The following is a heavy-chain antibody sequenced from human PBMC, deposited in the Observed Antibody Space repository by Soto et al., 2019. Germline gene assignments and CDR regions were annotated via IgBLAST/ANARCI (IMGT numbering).Heavy chain of an antibody. CDR2: MNPNSGNT. V-gene: IGHV1-8*01. CDR1: GYTFTSYD. J-gene: IGHJ6*02. D-gene: IGHD3-22*01. Sequence: ASVKVSCKASGYTFTSYDINWVRQATGQGLEWMGWMNPNSGNTGYAQKFQGRVTMTRNTSISTAYMELSSLRSEDTAVYYCARRDSSSVVYGMDVWGQGTTVTV. CDR3: ARRDSSSVVYGMDV.